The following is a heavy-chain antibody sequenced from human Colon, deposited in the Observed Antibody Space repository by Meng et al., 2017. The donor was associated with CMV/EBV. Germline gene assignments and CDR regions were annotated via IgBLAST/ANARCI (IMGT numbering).Heavy chain of an antibody. CDR1: GGFFSGYY. V-gene: IGHV4-34*01. CDR3: ASILFAAAAGGWGGY. D-gene: IGHD6-13*01. J-gene: IGHJ4*02. CDR2: INHSGST. Sequence: QLQLQQWGAGLLKPSETLSLTGPVYGGFFSGYYWSWIRQPPGKGLEWIGEINHSGSTNYNPSLKSRVTISVDTSKNQFSLKLSSVTAADTAVYYCASILFAAAAGGWGGYWGQGTLVTVSS.